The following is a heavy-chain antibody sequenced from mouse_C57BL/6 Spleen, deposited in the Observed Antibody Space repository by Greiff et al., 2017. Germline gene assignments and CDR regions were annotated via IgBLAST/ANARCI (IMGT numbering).Heavy chain of an antibody. V-gene: IGHV1-82*01. CDR1: GYAFSSSW. D-gene: IGHD2-10*02. CDR2: IYPGDGDT. Sequence: VQLQQSGPELVKPGASVKISCKASGYAFSSSWMNWVKQRPGQGLEWIGRIYPGDGDTNYNGKFKGKATLTADKSSSTAYMHLSSLTSEDSAVXFCAGTAYGIPYAMDYWGQGTSVTVSS. CDR3: AGTAYGIPYAMDY. J-gene: IGHJ4*01.